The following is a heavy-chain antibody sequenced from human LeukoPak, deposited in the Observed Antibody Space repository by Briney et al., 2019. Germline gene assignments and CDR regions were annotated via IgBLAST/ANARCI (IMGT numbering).Heavy chain of an antibody. D-gene: IGHD6-6*01. V-gene: IGHV1-2*02. CDR1: GYTFTGYY. CDR2: INPNSGGT. Sequence: ASVKVSCKASGYTFTGYYMHWVRQAPGQGLEWMGWINPNSGGTNYAQKFQGRVTMTRDTSISTAYMKLSRLRSDDTAVYYCARDSVLRGYFDYWGQGTLVTVSS. CDR3: ARDSVLRGYFDY. J-gene: IGHJ4*02.